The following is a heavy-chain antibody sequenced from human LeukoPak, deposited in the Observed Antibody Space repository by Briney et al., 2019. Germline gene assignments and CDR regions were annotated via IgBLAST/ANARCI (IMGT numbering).Heavy chain of an antibody. J-gene: IGHJ4*02. CDR1: GYTFTSYY. CDR3: ARERGPAPGTPFFDS. Sequence: AAVKVSCKASGYTFTSYYIHWVRQAPGQGLEWMGIISLSGGSATYAQKFQGRVTMARDTATGTVYMELSSLRYEDTAVYYCARERGPAPGTPFFDSWGQGSLVTAAS. D-gene: IGHD6-13*01. CDR2: ISLSGGSA. V-gene: IGHV1-46*01.